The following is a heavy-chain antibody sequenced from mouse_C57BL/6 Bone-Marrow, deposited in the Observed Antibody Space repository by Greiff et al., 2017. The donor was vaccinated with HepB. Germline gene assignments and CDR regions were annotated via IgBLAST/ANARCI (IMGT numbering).Heavy chain of an antibody. CDR2: IDPANGNT. CDR3: AREGIYYYGSSYSY. J-gene: IGHJ3*01. Sequence: VQLQQSVAELVRPGASVKLSCTASGFNIKNTYIHWVKQRPEQGLEWIGRIDPANGNTKYAPKFQGKATITADTSSNTAYLQLSSLTSEDTAIYYCAREGIYYYGSSYSYWGQGTLVTVSA. D-gene: IGHD1-1*01. CDR1: GFNIKNTY. V-gene: IGHV14-3*01.